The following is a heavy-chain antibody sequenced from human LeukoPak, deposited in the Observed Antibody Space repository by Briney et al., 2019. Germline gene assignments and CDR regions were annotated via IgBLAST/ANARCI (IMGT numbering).Heavy chain of an antibody. CDR3: ARCVIRRGGDY. D-gene: IGHD2/OR15-2a*01. CDR2: IYHSGST. Sequence: PSETLSLTCTVSGYSISSGYYWGWIRQPPGKGLEWIGSIYHSGSTYYNPSLKSRVTISVDTSKNQFSLKLSSVTAADTAVYYCARCVIRRGGDYWGQGTLVTVSS. CDR1: GYSISSGYY. J-gene: IGHJ4*02. V-gene: IGHV4-38-2*02.